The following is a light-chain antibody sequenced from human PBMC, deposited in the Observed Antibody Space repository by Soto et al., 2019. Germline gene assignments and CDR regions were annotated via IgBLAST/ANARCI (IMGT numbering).Light chain of an antibody. V-gene: IGKV3-11*01. J-gene: IGKJ4*01. CDR2: DAS. CDR1: QSVRSY. Sequence: EIVLTQSPATLSLSPGERATLSCRASQSVRSYLAWYQQKPGQAPRLLIYDASNRATGIPARFSGSGSGTDFTLTISSLEPEVFAVYYCQQRSNWPXSLTCGGGTKVDIK. CDR3: QQRSNWPXSLT.